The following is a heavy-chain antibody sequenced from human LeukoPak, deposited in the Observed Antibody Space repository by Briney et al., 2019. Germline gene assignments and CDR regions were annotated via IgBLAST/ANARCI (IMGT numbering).Heavy chain of an antibody. J-gene: IGHJ5*02. D-gene: IGHD3-10*01. Sequence: ASVKVSCKASGYTFTSYGISWVRQAPGQGLEWMGWISAYNGNTNYAQKLQGRVTMTTDTSTSTAYMELRSLRSDDTAVYYCARDPGPRGSGWFDPWGQGTLVTVSP. CDR3: ARDPGPRGSGWFDP. V-gene: IGHV1-18*01. CDR2: ISAYNGNT. CDR1: GYTFTSYG.